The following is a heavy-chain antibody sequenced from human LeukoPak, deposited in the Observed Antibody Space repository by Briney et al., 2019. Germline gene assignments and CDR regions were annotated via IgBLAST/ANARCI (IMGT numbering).Heavy chain of an antibody. D-gene: IGHD3-10*01. CDR1: GFTFSSYA. CDR2: IRSSSSTI. J-gene: IGHJ4*02. Sequence: PGGSLRLSCAASGFTFSSYAMHWVRQAPGKGLEWVSYIRSSSSTIYYADSVKGRFTISRDNAKNSLYLQMNSLRAEDTAVYYCARDGSGRVPEMSAPDYWGQGTLVTVSS. CDR3: ARDGSGRVPEMSAPDY. V-gene: IGHV3-48*01.